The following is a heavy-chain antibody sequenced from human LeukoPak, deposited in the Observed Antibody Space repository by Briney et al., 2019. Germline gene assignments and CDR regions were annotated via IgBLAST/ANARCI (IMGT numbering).Heavy chain of an antibody. J-gene: IGHJ4*02. CDR1: GFTFSSYA. D-gene: IGHD2-2*01. V-gene: IGHV3-30*01. Sequence: PGRSLRLSCAASGFTFSSYAMHWVRQAPGKGLEWVAVISYDGSNKYYADSVKGRFTISRDNSKNTLYLQMNSLRAEDTAVYYCARGGVVPAKRTIDYWGQGTLVTVSS. CDR3: ARGGVVPAKRTIDY. CDR2: ISYDGSNK.